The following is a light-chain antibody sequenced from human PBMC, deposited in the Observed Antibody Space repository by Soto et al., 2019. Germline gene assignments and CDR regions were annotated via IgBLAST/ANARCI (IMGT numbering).Light chain of an antibody. CDR2: DVS. J-gene: IGKJ1*01. CDR3: QQYNSHSWT. V-gene: IGKV1-5*01. Sequence: DIQMTQSPSTLSASVGDRVTITCRASQSMGSWLAWYQQRPGKAPKLLMYDVSTLKGGVPSRFSGSGSGTVFTLTINNPQPEDFATYYCQQYNSHSWTFGQGSRVEIK. CDR1: QSMGSW.